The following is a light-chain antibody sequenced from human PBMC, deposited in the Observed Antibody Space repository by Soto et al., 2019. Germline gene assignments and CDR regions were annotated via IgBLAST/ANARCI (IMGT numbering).Light chain of an antibody. Sequence: ILMTQSPATVSVSPGESATLSCRASQNIYYNVAWYQHRPGQAPRLLIYRASTRASGVPARFSGSGSGTEFTLTISSLQPEDFTVYSCLQYHNLWAFGQGTKV. CDR3: LQYHNLWA. CDR1: QNIYYN. J-gene: IGKJ1*01. CDR2: RAS. V-gene: IGKV3-15*01.